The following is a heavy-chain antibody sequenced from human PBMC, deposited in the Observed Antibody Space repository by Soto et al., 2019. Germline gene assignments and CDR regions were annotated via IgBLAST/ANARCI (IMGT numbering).Heavy chain of an antibody. J-gene: IGHJ6*02. D-gene: IGHD2-2*01. CDR3: ARHGPLPAASFGYYYYGMDV. V-gene: IGHV5-51*01. Sequence: GESLKISCKGSGYSFTSYWIGWVRQMPGKGLEWMGIIYPGDSDTRYSPSFQGQVTISADKSISTAYLQWSSLKASDTAMYYCARHGPLPAASFGYYYYGMDVWGQGTTVTVSS. CDR1: GYSFTSYW. CDR2: IYPGDSDT.